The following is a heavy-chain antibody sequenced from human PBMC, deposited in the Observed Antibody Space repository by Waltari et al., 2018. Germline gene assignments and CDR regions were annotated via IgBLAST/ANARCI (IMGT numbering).Heavy chain of an antibody. D-gene: IGHD2-15*01. CDR3: ARLEDCTGGHCYSGSPYAVDV. CDR1: GGSFNVYY. V-gene: IGHV4-34*01. Sequence: QVQLKQWGAGLLKPSESLSLTCAVYGGSFNVYYWSWIRQPPGKGLELIGEINHSGNTNDNPSLKGRVASSVDTPKQQFSLILTSVAAADTAVYYCARLEDCTGGHCYSGSPYAVDVWGPGTTVTVSS. J-gene: IGHJ6*02. CDR2: INHSGNT.